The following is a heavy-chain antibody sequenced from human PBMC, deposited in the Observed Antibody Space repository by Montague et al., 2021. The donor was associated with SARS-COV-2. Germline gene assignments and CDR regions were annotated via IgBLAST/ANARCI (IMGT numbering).Heavy chain of an antibody. CDR2: INSDGSST. V-gene: IGHV3-74*01. CDR3: ITMIVVAEDYFGY. CDR1: GFTFSSYW. D-gene: IGHD3-22*01. Sequence: SLRLSCAASGFTFSSYWMHWVRQAPGKGLVWVSRINSDGSSTSYADSVKGRFTISRDNAKNTLYLQMNSLRAEDTAVYYCITMIVVAEDYFGYWGQGTLVTVSS. J-gene: IGHJ4*02.